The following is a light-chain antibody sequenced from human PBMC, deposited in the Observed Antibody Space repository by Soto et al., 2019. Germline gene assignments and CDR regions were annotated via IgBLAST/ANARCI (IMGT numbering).Light chain of an antibody. V-gene: IGLV2-14*01. Sequence: QSALTQPASVSGSPGQSIAISCTGTSSDVGVYMDVSWYQQYPGNDPKLMIYDVSNRPSGVPDRFSGSKSGNTASLTIFGLESEDEDDYYCSSYRLSTPYVFGTGTKLTVL. CDR1: SSDVGVYMD. J-gene: IGLJ1*01. CDR2: DVS. CDR3: SSYRLSTPYV.